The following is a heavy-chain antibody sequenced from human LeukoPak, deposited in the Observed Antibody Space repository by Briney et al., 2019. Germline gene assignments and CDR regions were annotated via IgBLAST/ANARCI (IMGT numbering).Heavy chain of an antibody. CDR2: IYYSGST. Sequence: SETLSLTCTVSGGSISSGGYYWSWIRQHPGKGLEWIGYIYYSGSTYYNPSLKSRVTISVDTSKNQFSLKLSSVTAADTAVYYCAREREYQLLFLGWGQGTLVTVSS. V-gene: IGHV4-31*03. D-gene: IGHD2-2*01. CDR3: AREREYQLLFLG. J-gene: IGHJ4*02. CDR1: GGSISSGGYY.